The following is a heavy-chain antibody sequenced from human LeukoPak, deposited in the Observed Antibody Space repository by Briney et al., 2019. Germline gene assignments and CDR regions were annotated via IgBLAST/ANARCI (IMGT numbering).Heavy chain of an antibody. V-gene: IGHV1-69*13. CDR1: GGTFISYA. CDR2: IIPIFGTA. D-gene: IGHD6-19*01. J-gene: IGHJ4*02. Sequence: SVKVSCKASGGTFISYAISWVRQAPGQGLEWMGGIIPIFGTANYAQKFQGRVTITADESTSTAYMELSSLRSEDTAVYYCARCEEAVAGLTSFDYWGQGTLVTVSS. CDR3: ARCEEAVAGLTSFDY.